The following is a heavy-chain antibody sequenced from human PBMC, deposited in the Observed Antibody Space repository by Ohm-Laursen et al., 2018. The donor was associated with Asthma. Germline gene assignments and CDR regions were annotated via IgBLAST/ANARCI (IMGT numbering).Heavy chain of an antibody. J-gene: IGHJ6*02. V-gene: IGHV1-69*13. CDR3: ASNLDFWSGYYTNYYYYGMDV. CDR1: GGTFSSYA. Sequence: GASVKVSCKASGGTFSSYAISWVRQAPGQGLEWMGGIIPIFGTANYAQKFQGRVTITADESTSTAYMELSSLRSEDTAVYYCASNLDFWSGYYTNYYYYGMDVWGQGTTVTVSS. CDR2: IIPIFGTA. D-gene: IGHD3-3*01.